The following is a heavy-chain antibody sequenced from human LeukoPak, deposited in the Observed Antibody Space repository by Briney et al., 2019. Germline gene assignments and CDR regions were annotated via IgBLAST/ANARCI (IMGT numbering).Heavy chain of an antibody. CDR2: IYHGDSDT. Sequence: GASLKISCKGSGSSFTSYWIGWVRQMPGKGLELMGIIYHGDSDTRYSPSFQGQATISADKSISTAYLQWSSLKASDTAIYYCARLGPCSSASCYALFFDYWGQGTLVTVSS. D-gene: IGHD2-2*01. J-gene: IGHJ4*02. CDR3: ARLGPCSSASCYALFFDY. CDR1: GSSFTSYW. V-gene: IGHV5-51*01.